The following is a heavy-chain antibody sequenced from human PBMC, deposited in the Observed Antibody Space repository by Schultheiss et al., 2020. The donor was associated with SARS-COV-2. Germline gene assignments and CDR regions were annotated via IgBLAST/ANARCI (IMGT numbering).Heavy chain of an antibody. D-gene: IGHD2-8*01. CDR1: GFTFSSYG. J-gene: IGHJ1*01. V-gene: IGHV3-74*01. CDR2: INSDGSST. CDR3: ARVGRDCSHGVCYNAEYFQY. Sequence: GGSLRLSCAASGFTFSSYGMHWVRQAPGKGLEWVSGINSDGSSTSYADSVKGRFTISRDNAKSSLFLQMNSLRAEDTAVYYCARVGRDCSHGVCYNAEYFQYWGQGTLVTVSS.